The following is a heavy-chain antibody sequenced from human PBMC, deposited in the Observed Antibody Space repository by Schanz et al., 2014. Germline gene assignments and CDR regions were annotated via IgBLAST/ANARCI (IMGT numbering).Heavy chain of an antibody. Sequence: VQLVESGGGLVQPGGSLRLSCAASGFTFDNFFMSWVRQAPGKGLEWVSAISGSGGDTYYADSVKGRFIISRDSSKNTLFLQMNSLRAEDTAVYFCARDGGRDGYNLAFDVWGRGTLVTVSS. CDR2: ISGSGGDT. V-gene: IGHV3-23*04. CDR1: GFTFDNFF. CDR3: ARDGGRDGYNLAFDV. D-gene: IGHD5-12*01. J-gene: IGHJ4*02.